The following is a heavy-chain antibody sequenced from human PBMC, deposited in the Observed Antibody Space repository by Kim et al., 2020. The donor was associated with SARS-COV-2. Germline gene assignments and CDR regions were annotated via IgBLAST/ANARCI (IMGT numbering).Heavy chain of an antibody. J-gene: IGHJ5*02. V-gene: IGHV1-3*01. CDR3: AREGSGSYNWLDP. CDR2: T. D-gene: IGHD3-10*01. Sequence: TRYSQNFQGRVTFTRDTSATTAYMELTSLTFKDTAVYYCAREGSGSYNWLDPWGQGTLVTVSS.